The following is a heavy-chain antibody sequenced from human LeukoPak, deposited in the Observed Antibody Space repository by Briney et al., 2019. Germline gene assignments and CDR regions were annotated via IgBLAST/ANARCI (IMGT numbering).Heavy chain of an antibody. CDR3: GRHDYGGNSGDN. CDR2: FSGTSGNT. Sequence: GGSLRLSCAASGFTFSNSIIRWVRQAPGKGLEWISTFSGTSGNTYYAESVRGRFTISRDNSKNTLFLQMNSLTAEDTAVYYCGRHDYGGNSGDNWGQGTLVTVSS. V-gene: IGHV3-23*01. D-gene: IGHD4-23*01. J-gene: IGHJ4*02. CDR1: GFTFSNSI.